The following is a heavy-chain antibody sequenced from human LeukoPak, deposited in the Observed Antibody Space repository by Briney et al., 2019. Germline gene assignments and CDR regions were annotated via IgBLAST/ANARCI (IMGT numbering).Heavy chain of an antibody. CDR1: RYTFTNYN. J-gene: IGHJ4*02. V-gene: IGHV1-46*01. Sequence: ASVKVSCKAHRYTFTNYNMHSRREAPGQGLVWMGLINPSGGGTRYAQKFQGRVTMTRDTSTSTVYMELSSLRSEDTAVYYCANDYNAVSVFDHWGQGTLVTVSS. CDR3: ANDYNAVSVFDH. D-gene: IGHD5-24*01. CDR2: INPSGGGT.